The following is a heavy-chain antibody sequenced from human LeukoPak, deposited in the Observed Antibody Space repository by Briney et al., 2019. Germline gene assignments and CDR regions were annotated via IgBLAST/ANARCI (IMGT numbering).Heavy chain of an antibody. CDR2: ISGSGGSL. D-gene: IGHD1-1*01. CDR3: AKVSPTGRAFDC. J-gene: IGHJ4*02. Sequence: GGSLRLSCAASGFSFYNFAMSWVRQAPGKGLEWVSGISGSGGSLYYAESVKGRFSISRDVSKSMLYLEMKSLRVDDTAVYYCAKVSPTGRAFDCWGQGTLVTVSS. CDR1: GFSFYNFA. V-gene: IGHV3-23*01.